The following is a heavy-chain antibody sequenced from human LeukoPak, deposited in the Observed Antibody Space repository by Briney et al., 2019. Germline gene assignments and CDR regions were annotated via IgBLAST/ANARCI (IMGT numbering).Heavy chain of an antibody. CDR2: IWYDGSNT. Sequence: GSLKLSCAASGFTFSTYGMHWVRQAPDKGLEWVAVIWYDGSNTYYADSVKGRFTVSRDNSKNTLYLQMNSLRVEDTAVYYCARVFENSGFSFDYWGQGTLVSVSS. D-gene: IGHD3-10*01. V-gene: IGHV3-33*01. CDR3: ARVFENSGFSFDY. CDR1: GFTFSTYG. J-gene: IGHJ4*02.